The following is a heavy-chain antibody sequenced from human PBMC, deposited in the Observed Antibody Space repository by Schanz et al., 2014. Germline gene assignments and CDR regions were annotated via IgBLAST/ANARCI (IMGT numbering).Heavy chain of an antibody. J-gene: IGHJ4*02. D-gene: IGHD3-10*01. CDR1: GFTFSDHY. Sequence: QVQMVESGGGLVQPGGSLRLSCAASGFTFSDHYMDWVRQAPGKGLEWVAVIWYDENNKYYADSVKGRFTMSRDNSKNTLYLQMNSLRAEDTAVYYCARANYRRKINFDYWGRGTLVTVSS. CDR2: IWYDENNK. CDR3: ARANYRRKINFDY. V-gene: IGHV3-33*08.